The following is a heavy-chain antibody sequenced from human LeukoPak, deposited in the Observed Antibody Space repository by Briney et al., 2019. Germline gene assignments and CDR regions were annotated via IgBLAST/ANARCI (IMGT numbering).Heavy chain of an antibody. CDR1: GGSISSYY. CDR2: IYYSGST. Sequence: SETLSLTCTVSGGSISSYYWSWIRQPPGKGLEWIGYIYYSGSTNYNPSLKSRVTISVDTSKNQFSLKLSSVTAADTAVYYCARLVGPTGGWFDPWGQGTLVTVSS. D-gene: IGHD1-26*01. J-gene: IGHJ5*02. CDR3: ARLVGPTGGWFDP. V-gene: IGHV4-59*01.